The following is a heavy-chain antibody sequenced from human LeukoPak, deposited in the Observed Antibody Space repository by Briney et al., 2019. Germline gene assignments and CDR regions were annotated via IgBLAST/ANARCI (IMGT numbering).Heavy chain of an antibody. CDR1: GYTFTNYG. CDR2: ISAYNGDT. D-gene: IGHD4-11*01. CDR3: GRDTKTTVVAGGIEY. Sequence: ASVKVSCKASGYTFTNYGISWVPQALGQGLEWMGWISAYNGDTKYAQNLQGRVTMTTDTSTSTAYMDVRSLTSDDTALYYCGRDTKTTVVAGGIEYWGQGTLVTVSS. V-gene: IGHV1-18*01. J-gene: IGHJ4*02.